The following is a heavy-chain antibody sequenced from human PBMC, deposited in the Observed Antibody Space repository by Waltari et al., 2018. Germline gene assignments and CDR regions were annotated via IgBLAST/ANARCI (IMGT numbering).Heavy chain of an antibody. CDR3: NGRDYYNGGH. CDR2: LRSEAYGGTP. D-gene: IGHD3-22*01. CDR1: GFSFSAYG. Sequence: EVQRGESGGRLVQPGRSLRLSCATSGFSFSAYGISWFRHGTGNGLEWVGFLRSEAYGGTPEYAASVRGRFTISRDDSKGLAYLQMNNLRTEDTAVYYCNGRDYYNGGHWGQGTLVTVSS. V-gene: IGHV3-49*03. J-gene: IGHJ4*02.